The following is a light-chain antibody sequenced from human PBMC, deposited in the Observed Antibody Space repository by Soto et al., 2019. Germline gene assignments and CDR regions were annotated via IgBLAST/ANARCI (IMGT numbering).Light chain of an antibody. Sequence: EIQMTQSPSTLSGSVGDRVTITCRASQTISSWLAWYQQKPGKAPKLLIYKASTLQSGVPSRFSGSGSGTEFTLAISSLQPEDFATYYCQQSYSTPPTFGQGTKVDIK. CDR1: QTISSW. V-gene: IGKV1-5*03. J-gene: IGKJ1*01. CDR3: QQSYSTPPT. CDR2: KAS.